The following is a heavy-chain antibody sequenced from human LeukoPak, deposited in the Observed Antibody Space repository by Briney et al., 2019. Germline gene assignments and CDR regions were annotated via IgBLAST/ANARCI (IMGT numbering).Heavy chain of an antibody. CDR1: GFSFSSYW. CDR2: ISGSGGST. CDR3: AKAPTGGYYYYYGMDV. D-gene: IGHD1-14*01. V-gene: IGHV3-23*01. J-gene: IGHJ6*02. Sequence: PGGSLRLSCAASGFSFSSYWMSWVRQAPGKGLEWVSAISGSGGSTYYADSVKGRFTISRDNSKNTLYLQMNSLRAEDTAVYYCAKAPTGGYYYYYGMDVWGQGTTVTVSS.